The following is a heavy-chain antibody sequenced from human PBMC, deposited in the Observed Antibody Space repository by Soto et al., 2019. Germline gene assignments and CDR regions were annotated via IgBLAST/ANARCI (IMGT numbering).Heavy chain of an antibody. CDR3: AIRNYQLLSRPSYYYYGMDV. V-gene: IGHV1-69*13. J-gene: IGHJ6*02. Sequence: GASVKVSCKASGGAFSSYAIGWVRQAPGQGLEWMGGIIPIFGTANYAQKFQGRVTITADESTSTAYMELSSLRSEDTAVYYCAIRNYQLLSRPSYYYYGMDVWGQGTTVTVSS. D-gene: IGHD2-2*01. CDR2: IIPIFGTA. CDR1: GGAFSSYA.